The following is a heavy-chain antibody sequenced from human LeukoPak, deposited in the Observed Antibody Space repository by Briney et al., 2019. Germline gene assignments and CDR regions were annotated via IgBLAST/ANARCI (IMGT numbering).Heavy chain of an antibody. D-gene: IGHD2-2*01. V-gene: IGHV3-74*01. Sequence: GGSLRLSCAASGFTFSSYWMHWVRQAPAKGLVWVSRINSDGSSTSYADSVKGRFTISRDNAKNTLYLQMNSLRAEDTAVYYCARDRDSTLDYWGQGTLVTVSS. CDR1: GFTFSSYW. J-gene: IGHJ4*02. CDR2: INSDGSST. CDR3: ARDRDSTLDY.